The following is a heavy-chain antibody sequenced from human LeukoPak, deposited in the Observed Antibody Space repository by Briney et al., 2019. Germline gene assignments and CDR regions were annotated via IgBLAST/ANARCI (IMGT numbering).Heavy chain of an antibody. CDR2: ISSSSTYK. CDR1: GFTFSSYS. CDR3: ARDPFNTAMVTYYYMDV. J-gene: IGHJ6*03. V-gene: IGHV3-21*01. D-gene: IGHD5-18*01. Sequence: GGSLRLSCAASGFTFSSYSINWVRQAPGKGLEWVSSISSSSTYKYYADSVKGRFTVSRDNAKNSLYLQMNSMRAEDTAVYYCARDPFNTAMVTYYYMDVWGKGTTVTVSS.